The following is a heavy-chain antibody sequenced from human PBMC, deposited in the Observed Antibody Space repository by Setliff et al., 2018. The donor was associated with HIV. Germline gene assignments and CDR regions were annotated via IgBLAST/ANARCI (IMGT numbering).Heavy chain of an antibody. D-gene: IGHD1-20*01. CDR1: GFSLTTSGVG. Sequence: SGPTLVNPTQTLTLTCTFSGFSLTTSGVGVGWIRQSPGKALDWLGLIYWDDDKRYSPSLKGRLTITKATSNNHVVLMISNLDPVDTATYYCAHFNNFRAVYFDSWGQGTLVTVSS. J-gene: IGHJ4*02. CDR3: AHFNNFRAVYFDS. CDR2: IYWDDDK. V-gene: IGHV2-5*02.